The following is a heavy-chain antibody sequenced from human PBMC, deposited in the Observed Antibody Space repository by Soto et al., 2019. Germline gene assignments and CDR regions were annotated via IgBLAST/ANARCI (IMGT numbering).Heavy chain of an antibody. CDR3: ARYIGNNQGPIDY. J-gene: IGHJ4*02. V-gene: IGHV3-30*03. D-gene: IGHD1-26*01. CDR1: GFTFSHYG. CDR2: ISYDGSNK. Sequence: QVQLVESGGGVVQPGRSLRLSCAASGFTFSHYGIHWVRQAPGKGLEWLAVISYDGSNKHYADSVKGRFTVSRDNSKNTIYLQMNSMRAEDTAVYFCARYIGNNQGPIDYWGQGTLVTVSS.